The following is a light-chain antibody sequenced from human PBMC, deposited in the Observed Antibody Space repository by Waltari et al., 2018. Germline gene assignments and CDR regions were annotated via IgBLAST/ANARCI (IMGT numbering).Light chain of an antibody. J-gene: IGKJ2*01. CDR1: QSVRSS. CDR2: GVS. Sequence: EIVMTQSQVTLSLSPGERAVLSCRASQSVRSSLAWFQQKPGQAPRLLIFGVSRRATGIPDKFSGSGSGTDFTLTISSLEAEDVGVYYCMQRSNRPYTFGPGTQVEIK. CDR3: MQRSNRPYT. V-gene: IGKV3D-15*01.